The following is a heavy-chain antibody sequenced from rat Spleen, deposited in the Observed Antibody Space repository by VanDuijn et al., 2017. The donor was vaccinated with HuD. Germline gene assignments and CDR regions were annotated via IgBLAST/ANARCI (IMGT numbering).Heavy chain of an antibody. V-gene: IGHV5-29*01. Sequence: EVQLVESGGGLVQPGRSLKLSCAASGFTFSDYGMAWVRQAPTKGLEWVATISSDGGRNFYRDSVKGRFTISRNNAKSTLYLQMSSLRSEDTATYYCSPLPGRNLAYWGQRVVVTVSS. CDR1: GFTFSDYG. J-gene: IGHJ2*01. CDR3: SPLPGRNLAY. D-gene: IGHD1-4*01. CDR2: ISSDGGRN.